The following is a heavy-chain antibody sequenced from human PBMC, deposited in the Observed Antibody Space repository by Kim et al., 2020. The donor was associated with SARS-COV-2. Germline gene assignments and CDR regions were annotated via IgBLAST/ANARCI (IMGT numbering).Heavy chain of an antibody. Sequence: GGSLRLSCAASGFTFSASVMRWVRQAPGKGLEWVSTITGSGGSTFYADSVKGRFTISRDNSKNTLYLQMNSLRAEDTAVYYCAKDHPWSFDYCGQGSLVT. CDR2: ITGSGGST. J-gene: IGHJ4*02. V-gene: IGHV3-23*01. D-gene: IGHD2-8*01. CDR1: GFTFSASV. CDR3: AKDHPWSFDY.